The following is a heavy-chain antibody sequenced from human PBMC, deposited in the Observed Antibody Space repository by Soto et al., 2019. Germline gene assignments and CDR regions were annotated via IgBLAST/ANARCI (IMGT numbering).Heavy chain of an antibody. Sequence: QVQLVESGGGVVQPGRSLRLSCAASGFTFSSYGMHWVRQAPGKGLEWVAVIGYDASNEYYAASVRGRFTISRDNSNNTLYLQMNSLRADDTAVYYCATLAAKSGFDIWGQGTIVTVSS. CDR3: ATLAAKSGFDI. V-gene: IGHV3-33*01. CDR2: IGYDASNE. D-gene: IGHD2-15*01. CDR1: GFTFSSYG. J-gene: IGHJ3*02.